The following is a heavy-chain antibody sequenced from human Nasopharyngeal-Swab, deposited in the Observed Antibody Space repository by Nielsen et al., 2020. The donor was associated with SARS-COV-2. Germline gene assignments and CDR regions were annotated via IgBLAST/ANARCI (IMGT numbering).Heavy chain of an antibody. CDR3: ARVRYDFWSGYHDYYYYYMDV. Sequence: GESLKISCAASGFTFSSYAMHWVRQAPGKGLEWVAVISYDGSNKYYADSVKGRFTISRDNSKNTLYLQMNSLRAEDTAVYYCARVRYDFWSGYHDYYYYYMDVWGKGTTVTVSS. J-gene: IGHJ6*03. V-gene: IGHV3-30-3*01. CDR2: ISYDGSNK. D-gene: IGHD3-3*01. CDR1: GFTFSSYA.